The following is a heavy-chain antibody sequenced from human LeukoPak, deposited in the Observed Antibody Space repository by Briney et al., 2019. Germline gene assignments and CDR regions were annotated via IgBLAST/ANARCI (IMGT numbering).Heavy chain of an antibody. CDR3: ARAGHYDSSGYPAYYFDY. CDR2: IYYSGST. V-gene: IGHV4-59*01. J-gene: IGHJ4*02. D-gene: IGHD3-22*01. CDR1: GGSISSYY. Sequence: SETLSLTCTVSGGSISSYYWSWIRQPPGKGLEWIGYIYYSGSTNYNPSLKSRVTISVDTSKNQFSLKLSSVTAADTAVYYCARAGHYDSSGYPAYYFDYWGQGTLVTVSS.